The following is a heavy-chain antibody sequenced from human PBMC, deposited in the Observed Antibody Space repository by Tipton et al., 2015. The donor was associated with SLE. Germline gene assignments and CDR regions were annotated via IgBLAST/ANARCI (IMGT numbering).Heavy chain of an antibody. Sequence: LRLSCSVSGGSIISDHWSWIRQPPGKGLEWIGYIYYSGNTNYNPSLKSRVTISVDTSKNQFSLKLNSVTAADTAVYYCARGGASSKYFDYWGQGTLVTVSS. V-gene: IGHV4-59*01. CDR2: IYYSGNT. J-gene: IGHJ4*02. CDR3: ARGGASSKYFDY. CDR1: GGSIISDH.